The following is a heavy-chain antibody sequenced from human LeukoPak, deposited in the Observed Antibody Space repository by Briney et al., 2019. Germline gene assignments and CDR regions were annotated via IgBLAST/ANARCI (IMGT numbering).Heavy chain of an antibody. CDR2: IRYDGSNK. CDR3: ATCSGGSCEPQNYYYYYMDV. CDR1: GFTFSSYG. Sequence: TGGSLRLSCAASGFTFSSYGMHWVRQAPGKGLEWVAFIRYDGSNKYYADSVKGRFTISRDNSKNTLYLQMNSLRAEDRAVYYCATCSGGSCEPQNYYYYYMDVWGKGTTVTVSS. D-gene: IGHD2-15*01. J-gene: IGHJ6*03. V-gene: IGHV3-30*02.